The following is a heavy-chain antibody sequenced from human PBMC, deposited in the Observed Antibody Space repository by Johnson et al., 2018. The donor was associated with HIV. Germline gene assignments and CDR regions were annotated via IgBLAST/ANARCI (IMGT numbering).Heavy chain of an antibody. CDR2: IRSQVYGETT. Sequence: VQLVESGGGVVQPGRSLRLSCRASGFPFGDYAMSWVRQAPGKGLEWVGFIRSQVYGETTEYVASVQGRFTISRDNSKNTLYLQMSSLRPEDTALYYCAKGDLTGLSTDALDIRGQGTMVTVSS. CDR1: GFPFGDYA. CDR3: AKGDLTGLSTDALDI. J-gene: IGHJ3*02. V-gene: IGHV3-49*04. D-gene: IGHD3-9*01.